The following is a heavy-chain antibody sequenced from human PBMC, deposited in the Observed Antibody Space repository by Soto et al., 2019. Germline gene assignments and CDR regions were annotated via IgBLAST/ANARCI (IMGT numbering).Heavy chain of an antibody. CDR2: IAYDGSNN. V-gene: IGHV3-30*18. J-gene: IGHJ6*02. CDR3: SNDLATVSTDYYYYAMNV. Sequence: QVQLVESGGGVVQPGRSLRLSCETSGFTFSHYGMHWVRQAPGKGLEWVALIAYDGSNNYYADSVKGRFASSRDNSKNTMYLQMNRLSAEDTAVYYCSNDLATVSTDYYYYAMNVWGLGTTVTVSS. CDR1: GFTFSHYG. D-gene: IGHD4-4*01.